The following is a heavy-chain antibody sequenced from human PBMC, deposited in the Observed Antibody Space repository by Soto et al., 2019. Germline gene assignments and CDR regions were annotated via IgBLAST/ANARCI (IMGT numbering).Heavy chain of an antibody. CDR1: GFSFSSQA. CDR2: ISNDGNRQ. CDR3: ARDIYSYGSVGTPDI. Sequence: HEQLMESGGGVVQPGRSLRLSCVASGFSFSSQAMHWVRQAPGKGLEWVAAISNDGNRQLYADSVKDRFTISRDKSRNTLDLQMNKLRTEDTGVYFCARDIYSYGSVGTPDIWGQGTMVTVSS. D-gene: IGHD5-18*01. V-gene: IGHV3-30-3*01. J-gene: IGHJ3*02.